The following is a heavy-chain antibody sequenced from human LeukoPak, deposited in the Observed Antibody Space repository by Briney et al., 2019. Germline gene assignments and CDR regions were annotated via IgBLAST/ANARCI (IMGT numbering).Heavy chain of an antibody. CDR1: GFTSSSYW. Sequence: PGGSLRLSCAASGFTSSSYWMSWVRQAPGKGLEWVANIKQDGSEKYYVDSVKGRFTISRDNAKNSLYLQMNSLRAEDTAVYYCARFYGSGSYDPPDYFDYWGQGTLVTVSS. CDR3: ARFYGSGSYDPPDYFDY. J-gene: IGHJ4*02. V-gene: IGHV3-7*03. CDR2: IKQDGSEK. D-gene: IGHD3-10*01.